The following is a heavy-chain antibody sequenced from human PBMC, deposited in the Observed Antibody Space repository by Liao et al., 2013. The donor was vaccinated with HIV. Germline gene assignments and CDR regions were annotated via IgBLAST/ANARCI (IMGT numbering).Heavy chain of an antibody. V-gene: IGHV4-34*01. Sequence: QVQLQQWGAGLLKPSETLSLTCAVYGGSFSGYYWSWIRQPPREGAWSGLGKVNHSGSTNYNPSLKSRVTISVDTSKNQFSLKLSSVTAADTAVYYCARGRTVDSYFDYWGQGTLVTVSS. CDR2: VNHSGST. CDR1: GGSFSGYY. CDR3: ARGRTVDSYFDY. J-gene: IGHJ4*02. D-gene: IGHD1-1*01.